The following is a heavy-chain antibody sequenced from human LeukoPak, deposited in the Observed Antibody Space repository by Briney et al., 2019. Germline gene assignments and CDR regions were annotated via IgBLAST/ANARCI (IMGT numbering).Heavy chain of an antibody. CDR3: AKEAGGDRPVDY. CDR1: GFTVSNNY. CDR2: ISGSGGSA. J-gene: IGHJ4*02. Sequence: GGSLRLSRAASGFTVSNNYMNWVRQAPGKGLEWVSAISGSGGSAYYADSVKGRFTISRDNSKNTLYLQMNSLRAEDTAVYYCAKEAGGDRPVDYWGQGTLVTVSS. D-gene: IGHD2-21*02. V-gene: IGHV3-23*01.